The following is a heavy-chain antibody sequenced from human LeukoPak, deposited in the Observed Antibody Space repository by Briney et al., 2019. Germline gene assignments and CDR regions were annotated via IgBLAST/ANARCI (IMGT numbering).Heavy chain of an antibody. Sequence: GRSLRLSCAGSGFTFDDYAMHWVRQALGKGLEWVSGISWNSGSIGYADSVKGRFTISRDNAKNSLYLQMNSLRAEDTAVYYCARGEREVHGSGTHYWGQGTLVAVSS. J-gene: IGHJ4*02. V-gene: IGHV3-9*01. CDR1: GFTFDDYA. D-gene: IGHD3-10*01. CDR2: ISWNSGSI. CDR3: ARGEREVHGSGTHY.